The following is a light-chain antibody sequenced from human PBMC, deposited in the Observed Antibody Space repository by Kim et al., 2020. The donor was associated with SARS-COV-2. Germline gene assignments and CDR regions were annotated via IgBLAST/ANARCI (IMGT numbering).Light chain of an antibody. CDR3: QQYGSSPYT. J-gene: IGKJ2*01. V-gene: IGKV3-20*01. CDR2: GAS. CDR1: QTVTRNS. Sequence: LSPGERATRSCRASQTVTRNSLAWYQQKPGRAPRLLIYGASSRPGGIPDRFSGSGSGTDFTLTINRLEPEDFAVYYCQQYGSSPYTFGQGTKLEIK.